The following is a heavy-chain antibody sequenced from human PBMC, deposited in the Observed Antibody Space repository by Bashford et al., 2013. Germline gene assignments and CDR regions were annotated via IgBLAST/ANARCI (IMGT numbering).Heavy chain of an antibody. CDR1: GYTFTGYY. V-gene: IGHV1-2*02. D-gene: IGHD2-21*01. CDR3: ARVDFCGGSCRPFDY. J-gene: IGHJ4*02. CDR2: INPNSGGT. Sequence: ASVKVSCKASGYTFTGYYMHWVRQAPGQGLEWMGWINPNSGGTNYAQKFQGRVTMTRDTSISTAYMELSRLRSDDTAVYYCARVDFCGGSCRPFDYWGQGTLVTVSS.